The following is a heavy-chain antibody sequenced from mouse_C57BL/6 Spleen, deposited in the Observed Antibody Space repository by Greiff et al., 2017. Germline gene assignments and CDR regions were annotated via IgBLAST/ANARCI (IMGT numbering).Heavy chain of an antibody. D-gene: IGHD2-2*01. CDR2: IRNKANGYTT. V-gene: IGHV7-3*01. J-gene: IGHJ4*01. Sequence: EVQLVESGGGLVQPGGSLSISCAASGFTFTDYYMSWVRQTQGKALEWLGFIRNKANGYTTEHSASVKGRFTISRDNTQSILYLQMNALRAEDSATYYCARYGYDGGNAMYYWGQVTSVTVSS. CDR1: GFTFTDYY. CDR3: ARYGYDGGNAMYY.